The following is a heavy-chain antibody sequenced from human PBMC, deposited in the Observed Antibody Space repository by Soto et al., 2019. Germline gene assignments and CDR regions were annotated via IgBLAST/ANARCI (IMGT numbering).Heavy chain of an antibody. V-gene: IGHV1-69*02. Sequence: QVQLVQSGAEVKRPGSSVKVSCKASGATFNFYSINWVRQAPGLGLEWMGRVNPIVSMSNYAQKFQGRVKMTEDKSTIKAYMELSSLRSEATAIYYCASSYGSGYRAFDYWGQGALVTVSS. CDR3: ASSYGSGYRAFDY. D-gene: IGHD3-10*01. CDR1: GATFNFYS. J-gene: IGHJ4*02. CDR2: VNPIVSMS.